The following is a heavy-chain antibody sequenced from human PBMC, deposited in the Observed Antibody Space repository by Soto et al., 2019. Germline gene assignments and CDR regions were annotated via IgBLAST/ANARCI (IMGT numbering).Heavy chain of an antibody. CDR1: GDTFTDYY. CDR2: ISAYNGNT. D-gene: IGHD3-22*01. J-gene: IGHJ4*01. V-gene: IGHV1-18*04. CDR3: ARAYYDSRGYYHYYFDY. Sequence: GASVKVSCKASGDTFTDYYIHWVRQAPGQGLEWMGWISAYNGNTNYAQKLQGRVAMTTDTSTSTAYMELSSLTSDDTALYYCARAYYDSRGYYHYYFDYWG.